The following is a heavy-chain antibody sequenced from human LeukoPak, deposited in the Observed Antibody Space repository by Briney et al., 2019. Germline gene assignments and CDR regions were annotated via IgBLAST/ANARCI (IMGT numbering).Heavy chain of an antibody. CDR3: ARHSGSWPYWYFDL. Sequence: PSETLSLTCTVSGGSISSYYWSWIRQPPGKGLEWIGFIHYSGSTNYNPSLKSRVSISVDTSKKQFSLKLSSVTAADTAVYYCARHSGSWPYWYFDLWGRGTLVTVSS. CDR1: GGSISSYY. D-gene: IGHD3-10*01. V-gene: IGHV4-59*08. CDR2: IHYSGST. J-gene: IGHJ2*01.